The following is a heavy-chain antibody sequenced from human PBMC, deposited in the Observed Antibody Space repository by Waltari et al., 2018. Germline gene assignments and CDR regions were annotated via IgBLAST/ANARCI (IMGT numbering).Heavy chain of an antibody. CDR3: MRQALGYCTSAACRRLES. CDR2: TYHDGPT. D-gene: IGHD2-8*02. CDR1: AYAVNSGFY. J-gene: IGHJ4*02. V-gene: IGHV4-38-2*01. Sequence: QIQLQESGPGLLEPSETLSLTCDVSAYAVNSGFYWGWIRQPPGRGLEWIGTTYHDGPTFYTPTLKSRLTISMDTSKNQFFLKVNSVTAADTAMYYCMRQALGYCTSAACRRLESWGQGTLVTVSS.